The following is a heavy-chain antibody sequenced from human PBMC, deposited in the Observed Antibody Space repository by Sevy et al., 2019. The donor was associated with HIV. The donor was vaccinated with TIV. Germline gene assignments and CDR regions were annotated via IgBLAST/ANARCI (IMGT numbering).Heavy chain of an antibody. CDR3: ARGVPSGSYVLVFDY. D-gene: IGHD1-26*01. CDR2: MNPNGGNT. J-gene: IGHJ4*02. V-gene: IGHV1-8*01. CDR1: GYTFTSYD. Sequence: ASVKVSCKASGYTFTSYDINWVRQATGQGLEWMGWMNPNGGNTGYAQKFQGRVTMTRNTSISTAYMELSSLRSEDTAVYYCARGVPSGSYVLVFDYWGQRTLVTVSS.